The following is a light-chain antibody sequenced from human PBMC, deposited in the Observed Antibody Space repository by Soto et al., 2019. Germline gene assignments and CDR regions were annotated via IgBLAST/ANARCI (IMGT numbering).Light chain of an antibody. CDR3: QQYNNWPIT. V-gene: IGKV3-15*01. J-gene: IGKJ5*01. CDR1: QSITSST. Sequence: PGQRASLSCGASQSITSSTLAWYQQKPGQAPRLLIYGASTRATGIPARFSGSGSGTEFTLTISSLQSEDFAVYYCQQYNNWPITFGQGTRLEIK. CDR2: GAS.